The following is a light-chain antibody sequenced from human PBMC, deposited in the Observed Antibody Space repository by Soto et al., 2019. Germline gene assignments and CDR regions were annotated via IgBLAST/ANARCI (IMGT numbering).Light chain of an antibody. J-gene: IGKJ1*01. CDR2: GAS. V-gene: IGKV3-20*01. CDR3: QQYGNSPRT. CDR1: QNVSSNY. Sequence: EVVLMQSPGTLSLSPGERATLSCRASQNVSSNYLAWYQQKPGQAPRLLIYGASSRAAGIPDRFSGSGSGTDFTLTISRLEPEDVAVYYCQQYGNSPRTFGQGTKVDIK.